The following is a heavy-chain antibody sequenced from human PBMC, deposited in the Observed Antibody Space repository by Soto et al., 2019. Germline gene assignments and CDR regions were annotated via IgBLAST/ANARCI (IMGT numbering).Heavy chain of an antibody. V-gene: IGHV3-23*01. CDR1: GFTFSSYA. J-gene: IGHJ3*02. D-gene: IGHD3-3*01. CDR3: AKHSTTYDAWSGAVKGAFDI. CDR2: ISDGGDST. Sequence: EVQLLESGGGLVQPGGSLRLSCAASGFTFSSYALTLVRQAPGKGLEWVSGISDGGDSTHYADSVKGRFTVSRDNSKNALYLQISSLSAEDTAVYYCAKHSTTYDAWSGAVKGAFDIWGQGTMVTVSS.